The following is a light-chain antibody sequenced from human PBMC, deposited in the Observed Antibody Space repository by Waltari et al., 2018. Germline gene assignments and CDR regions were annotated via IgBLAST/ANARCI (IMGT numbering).Light chain of an antibody. J-gene: IGLJ3*02. Sequence: SYVLTQPLSVSVAPGQTARITCGGKNIGTNSVHWFQQKPGQAPVLVIYYDSDRPSGIPERISGSKSGNTATLTISRVEAGDEADFYCQVWDSSTDHWVFGGGTKLTVL. CDR1: NIGTNS. CDR3: QVWDSSTDHWV. V-gene: IGLV3-21*01. CDR2: YDS.